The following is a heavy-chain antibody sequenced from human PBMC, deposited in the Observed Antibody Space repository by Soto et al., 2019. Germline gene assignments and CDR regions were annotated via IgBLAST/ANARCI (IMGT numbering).Heavy chain of an antibody. Sequence: ASVKVSCKASGYTFTSYYMHWVRQAPGQGLEWMGIINPSGGSTSYAQKFQGRVTMTRDTSTSTVYMGLSSLRSEDTAVYYCARGGLTPVTTSRAYYFDYWGQGTLVTVSS. CDR2: INPSGGST. CDR3: ARGGLTPVTTSRAYYFDY. D-gene: IGHD4-4*01. V-gene: IGHV1-46*01. CDR1: GYTFTSYY. J-gene: IGHJ4*02.